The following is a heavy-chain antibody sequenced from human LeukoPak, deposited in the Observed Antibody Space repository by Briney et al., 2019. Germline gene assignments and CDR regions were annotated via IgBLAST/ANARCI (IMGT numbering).Heavy chain of an antibody. D-gene: IGHD2-2*01. CDR2: ISYDGSNK. J-gene: IGHJ4*02. CDR1: GFTFSSYA. CDR3: ARDMHHYFDY. Sequence: GGSLRLSCAASGFTFSSYAMHWVRQAPGKGLEWVAVISYDGSNKYYADSVKGRFTISRDNSKNTLYLQMNSLRAEDTAVYYCARDMHHYFDYWGQGTLVTVSS. V-gene: IGHV3-30-3*01.